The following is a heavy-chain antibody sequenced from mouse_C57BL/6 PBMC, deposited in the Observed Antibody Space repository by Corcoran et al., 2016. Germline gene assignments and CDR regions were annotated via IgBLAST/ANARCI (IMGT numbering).Heavy chain of an antibody. CDR3: ARYDYDVYYYAMDY. Sequence: QIQLVQSGPELKKPGETVKISCKASGYTFTTYGMSWVKQAPGKGLKWMGWINTYSGVPTYADDFKGRFAFSLETSASTAYLQINNLKNEDTATYFCARYDYDVYYYAMDYWGQGTSVTVSS. CDR2: INTYSGVP. D-gene: IGHD2-4*01. V-gene: IGHV9-3*01. CDR1: GYTFTTYG. J-gene: IGHJ4*01.